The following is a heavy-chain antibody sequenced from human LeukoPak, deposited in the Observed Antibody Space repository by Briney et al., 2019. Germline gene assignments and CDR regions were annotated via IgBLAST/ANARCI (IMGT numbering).Heavy chain of an antibody. Sequence: SVKVSCKASGGTFSNYAFSWVRQAPGQGLEWMARIIPFLGIITYAQKFQGRVTITADKATSTAYLDVSSLRSDDTAVYFCARDQPNRHSSGWGGMDVWGRGTTVTVSS. CDR3: ARDQPNRHSSGWGGMDV. V-gene: IGHV1-69*04. CDR2: IIPFLGII. J-gene: IGHJ6*02. D-gene: IGHD6-25*01. CDR1: GGTFSNYA.